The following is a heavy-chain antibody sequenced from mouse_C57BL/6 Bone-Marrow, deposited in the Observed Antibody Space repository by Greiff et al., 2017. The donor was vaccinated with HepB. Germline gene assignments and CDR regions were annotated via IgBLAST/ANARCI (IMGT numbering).Heavy chain of an antibody. CDR3: ALRRATTLAY. CDR2: IWGVGST. D-gene: IGHD3-1*01. CDR1: GFSLTSYG. Sequence: VNVVESGPGLVAPSQSLSITCTVSGFSLTSYGVDWVRQSPGKGLEWLGVIWGVGSTNYNSALKSRLSISKDNSKSQVFLKMNSLQTDDTAMYYCALRRATTLAYWGQGTLVTVSA. J-gene: IGHJ3*01. V-gene: IGHV2-6*01.